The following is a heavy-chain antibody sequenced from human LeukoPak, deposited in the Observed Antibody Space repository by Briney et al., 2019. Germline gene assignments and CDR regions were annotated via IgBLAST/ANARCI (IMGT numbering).Heavy chain of an antibody. D-gene: IGHD3-16*02. CDR3: ARPLSVTFGGVIDPWFDP. V-gene: IGHV4-4*02. CDR2: IYRSGST. CDR1: GGSISSSNW. Sequence: SETLSLTCAVSGGSISSSNWWSWVRQPPGKGLEWIGEIYRSGSTYYSPSLKSRVTISLDTSKNQFSLKLSSVTAADTAVYYCARPLSVTFGGVIDPWFDPWGQGTLVTVSS. J-gene: IGHJ5*02.